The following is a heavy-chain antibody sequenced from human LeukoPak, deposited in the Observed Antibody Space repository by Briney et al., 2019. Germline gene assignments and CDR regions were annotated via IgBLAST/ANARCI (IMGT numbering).Heavy chain of an antibody. CDR3: ASRGYSYGLYCFDY. D-gene: IGHD5-18*01. CDR2: ISYDGSNK. Sequence: PGRSLRLSCAASGFTFSSYGMHWVRQAPGKGLEWVAVISYDGSNKYYADSVKGRFTISRDNSKNTLYLQMNSLRAEDTAVYYCASRGYSYGLYCFDYWGQGTLVTVSS. J-gene: IGHJ4*02. CDR1: GFTFSSYG. V-gene: IGHV3-30*03.